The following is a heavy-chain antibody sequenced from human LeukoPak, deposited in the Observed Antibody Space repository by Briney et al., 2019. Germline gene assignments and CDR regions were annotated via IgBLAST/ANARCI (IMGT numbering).Heavy chain of an antibody. Sequence: SETLSLTCAVYGGSFSGYYWSWIRQPPGKGLEWIGEINHSGSTNHNPSLKSRVTISVDTSKNQFSLKLSSVTAADTAVYYCARGASVTTSRTYWYFDLWGRGTLVTVSS. CDR3: ARGASVTTSRTYWYFDL. CDR1: GGSFSGYY. V-gene: IGHV4-34*01. D-gene: IGHD4-17*01. J-gene: IGHJ2*01. CDR2: INHSGST.